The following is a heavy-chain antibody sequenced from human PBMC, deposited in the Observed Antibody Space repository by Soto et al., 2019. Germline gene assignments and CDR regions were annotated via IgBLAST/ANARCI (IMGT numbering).Heavy chain of an antibody. CDR1: GYTFTSYG. CDR3: ARGDIETHYYYYGMDV. J-gene: IGHJ6*02. V-gene: IGHV1-18*01. Sequence: ASVKVSCKASGYTFTSYGISWVRQAPGQGLEWMGWISAYNGNINYAQKLQGRVTMTTDTSTSTAYMGLRSLRSDDTAVYYCARGDIETHYYYYGMDVWGQGTTVTVSS. CDR2: ISAYNGNI.